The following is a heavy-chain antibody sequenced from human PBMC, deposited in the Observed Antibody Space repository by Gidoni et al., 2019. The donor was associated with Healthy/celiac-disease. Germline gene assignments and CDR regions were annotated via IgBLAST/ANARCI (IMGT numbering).Heavy chain of an antibody. Sequence: QLQLQESGPGPVKPSETLSLTCTVSGGSISSSSYYWGWIRQPPGKGLEWIGSIYYSGSTYYNPSLKSRVTISVDTSKNQFSLKLSSVTAADTAVYYCARHIRQWPIDNWGQGTLVTVSS. CDR3: ARHIRQWPIDN. D-gene: IGHD6-19*01. CDR1: GGSISSSSYY. CDR2: IYYSGST. J-gene: IGHJ4*02. V-gene: IGHV4-39*01.